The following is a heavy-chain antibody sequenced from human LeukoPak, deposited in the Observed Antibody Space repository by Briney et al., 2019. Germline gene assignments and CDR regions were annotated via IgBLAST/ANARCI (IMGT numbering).Heavy chain of an antibody. V-gene: IGHV3-30-3*01. CDR1: GFTFSSYA. CDR3: AKDRFDY. J-gene: IGHJ4*02. Sequence: GGSLRLSCAASGFTFSSYAMHWVRQAPGKGLEWVAVISYDGSNKYYADSVKGRFTISRDNSKNTLYLQMNSLRAEDTAVYYCAKDRFDYWGQGTLVTVSS. CDR2: ISYDGSNK.